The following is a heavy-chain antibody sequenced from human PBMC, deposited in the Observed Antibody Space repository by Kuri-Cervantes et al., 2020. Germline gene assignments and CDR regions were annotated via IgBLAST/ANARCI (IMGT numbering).Heavy chain of an antibody. V-gene: IGHV3-69-1*01. J-gene: IGHJ6*03. CDR1: GFTFSDYS. CDR2: ISSSSTI. CDR3: ARHRDSTIWYYYYMDV. Sequence: GGSLRLSCAASGFTFSDYSMNWVRRAPGKGLEWVSSISSSSTIYYADSVKGRFTISRDNSKNTLYLQMNSLRAEDTAIYYCARHRDSTIWYYYYMDVWGKGTTVTVSS. D-gene: IGHD2/OR15-2a*01.